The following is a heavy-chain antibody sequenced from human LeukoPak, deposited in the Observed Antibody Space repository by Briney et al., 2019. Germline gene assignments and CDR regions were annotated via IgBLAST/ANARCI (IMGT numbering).Heavy chain of an antibody. J-gene: IGHJ4*02. CDR2: ISAYNGDT. D-gene: IGHD3-22*01. V-gene: IGHV1-18*01. Sequence: ASVKVSCKASGYTFTSFGISWVRQAPGQGLEWMGWISAYNGDTNYAQKFHGRVTMTTDTSTSTAYMELRSLRSDDTAVYYCARYYYDSSGYYYFDYWGQGTLVTVSS. CDR3: ARYYYDSSGYYYFDY. CDR1: GYTFTSFG.